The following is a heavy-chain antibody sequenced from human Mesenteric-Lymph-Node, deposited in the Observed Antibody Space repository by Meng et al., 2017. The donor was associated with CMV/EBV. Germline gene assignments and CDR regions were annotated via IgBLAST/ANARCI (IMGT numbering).Heavy chain of an antibody. D-gene: IGHD3-22*01. V-gene: IGHV3-7*01. CDR1: GFTFSSYW. J-gene: IGHJ5*02. CDR3: ARDVESSGYWNWFDP. Sequence: GESLKTSCAASGFTFSSYWMSWVRQAPGKGLEWVANIKQDGNEKYYVDSVRGRFTISRDNAKNSLYLEINSLRAEDTAVCYCARDVESSGYWNWFDPWGQGTLVTVSS. CDR2: IKQDGNEK.